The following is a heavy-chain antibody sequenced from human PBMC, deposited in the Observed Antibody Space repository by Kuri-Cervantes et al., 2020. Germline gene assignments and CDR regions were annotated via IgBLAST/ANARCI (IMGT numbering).Heavy chain of an antibody. CDR3: ARTNDAFDI. J-gene: IGHJ3*02. Sequence: SETLSLTCTVSGGSISSSSYYWGWIRQPPGKGLEWIGSIYYSGSTYYNPSLQSRVTISVDTSKNQFSLKLRSVTAADTAVYYCARTNDAFDIWGQGTMVTVSS. CDR2: IYYSGST. V-gene: IGHV4-39*07. CDR1: GGSISSSSYY.